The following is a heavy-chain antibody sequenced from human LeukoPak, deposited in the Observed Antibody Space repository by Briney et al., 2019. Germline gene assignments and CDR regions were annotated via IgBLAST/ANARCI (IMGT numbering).Heavy chain of an antibody. J-gene: IGHJ5*01. V-gene: IGHV1-2*02. Sequence: ASVRVSCKASGYTFTGYYLHWVRQAPGQGLEWMGWINPKSGGTNYAENFQGRVTMTWDTSITTAYTDLSSLRSDDTAVYYCTTERVNWFDPWGQGTTVTVSS. CDR3: TTERVNWFDP. CDR1: GYTFTGYY. CDR2: INPKSGGT.